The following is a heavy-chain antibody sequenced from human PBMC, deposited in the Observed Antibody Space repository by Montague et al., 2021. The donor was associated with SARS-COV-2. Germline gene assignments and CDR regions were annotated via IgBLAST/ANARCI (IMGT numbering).Heavy chain of an antibody. CDR3: ARGRRSVVVPGAGPAGRAFDI. Sequence: SETLSLTCAISGGSFSNYYWSWIRQPPGKGLEWIGEVNQSGTTIYNPSVKSGVTISEYTSKTQFYLRLNYVTAADTAVYFCARGRRSVVVPGAGPAGRAFDIWGQGTMVTVSS. D-gene: IGHD2-2*01. V-gene: IGHV4-34*01. CDR1: GGSFSNYY. J-gene: IGHJ3*02. CDR2: VNQSGTT.